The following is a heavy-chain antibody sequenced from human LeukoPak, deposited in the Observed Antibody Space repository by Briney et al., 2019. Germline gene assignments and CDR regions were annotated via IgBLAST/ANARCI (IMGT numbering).Heavy chain of an antibody. D-gene: IGHD2/OR15-2a*01. CDR3: AKNNISRVSPDY. V-gene: IGHV3-23*01. CDR1: GFTFSSYG. J-gene: IGHJ4*02. Sequence: GGSLRLSCAASGFTFSSYGMSWVRQAPGKGLEWVSAISGSGGSTYYADSVKGRFTISRDNSKNTLYLQMNSLRAEDTAVYYCAKNNISRVSPDYGGRGPWVPVSS. CDR2: ISGSGGST.